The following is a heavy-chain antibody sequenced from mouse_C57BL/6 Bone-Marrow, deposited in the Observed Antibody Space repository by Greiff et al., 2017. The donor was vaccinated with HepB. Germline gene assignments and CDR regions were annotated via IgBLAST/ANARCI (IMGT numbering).Heavy chain of an antibody. D-gene: IGHD1-1*01. CDR1: GYTFTSYG. CDR2: IYPRSGNT. Sequence: VQRVESGAELARPGASVKLSCKASGYTFTSYGISWVKQRTGQGLEWIGEIYPRSGNTYYNEKFKGKATLTADKPSSTAYMELRSLTSEDSAVYFCAREKYYYGSSYVYWGQGTTLTVSS. J-gene: IGHJ2*01. V-gene: IGHV1-81*01. CDR3: AREKYYYGSSYVY.